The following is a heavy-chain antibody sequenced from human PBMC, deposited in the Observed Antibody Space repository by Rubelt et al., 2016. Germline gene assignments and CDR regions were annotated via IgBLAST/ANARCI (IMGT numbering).Heavy chain of an antibody. J-gene: IGHJ5*02. Sequence: QLQLQESGPGLVKPSETLSLTCTVSGGSISSSSYYWGWIRQPPGKGLEWIGSIYYSGSTYYNPARKSRVTISLETSKNQCSRKRRAVTAADTAVYYCARQVGSGWYHWFDPWGQGTLVTVSS. CDR3: ARQVGSGWYHWFDP. CDR1: GGSISSSSYY. V-gene: IGHV4-39*01. D-gene: IGHD6-19*01. CDR2: IYYSGST.